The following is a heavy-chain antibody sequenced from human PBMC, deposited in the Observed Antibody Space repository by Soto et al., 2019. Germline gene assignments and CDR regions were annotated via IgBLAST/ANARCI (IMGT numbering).Heavy chain of an antibody. J-gene: IGHJ6*02. CDR3: ASSFHPMITFGGVRNCMDV. V-gene: IGHV1-69*02. D-gene: IGHD3-16*01. Sequence: QVQLVQSGAEVKKPGSSVKVSCKASGGTFSSYTISWVRQAPGQGLEWMGRIIPILGIANYAQKFQGRVTITADKSTSTGYMELGSLRSEDTAVYYCASSFHPMITFGGVRNCMDVWGQGTTVTVSS. CDR1: GGTFSSYT. CDR2: IIPILGIA.